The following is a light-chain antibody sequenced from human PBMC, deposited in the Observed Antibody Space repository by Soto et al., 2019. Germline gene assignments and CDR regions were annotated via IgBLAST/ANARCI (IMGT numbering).Light chain of an antibody. Sequence: EIVMTQSPATLSVFPGERATLSCRASQTVSSYLAWYQQKPGQAPRLLIYGASTRATGIPARFSGSGSGTEFTLTISSLQSEDFAVYFCQQYHNWPGYTFGQGTKLEIK. CDR1: QTVSSY. CDR2: GAS. J-gene: IGKJ2*01. CDR3: QQYHNWPGYT. V-gene: IGKV3-15*01.